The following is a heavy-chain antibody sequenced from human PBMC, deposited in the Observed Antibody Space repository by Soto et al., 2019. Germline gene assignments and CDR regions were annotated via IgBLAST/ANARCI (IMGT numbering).Heavy chain of an antibody. CDR2: IYRGGDT. CDR3: ARGMYGSGSYYIGDAFDM. D-gene: IGHD3-10*01. Sequence: GGSLRLSCAVSGFTVSYNYMNWVRQAPGKGLEWVSVIYRGGDTFYADSVKGRFTISRDNSKNTLYLQMNSLRAEDTAVYYCARGMYGSGSYYIGDAFDMCGQGTMVTVS. CDR1: GFTVSYNY. J-gene: IGHJ3*02. V-gene: IGHV3-53*01.